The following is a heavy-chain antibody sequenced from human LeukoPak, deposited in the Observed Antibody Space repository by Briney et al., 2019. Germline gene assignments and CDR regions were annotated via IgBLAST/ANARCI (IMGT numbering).Heavy chain of an antibody. CDR1: GGYISSGGYY. D-gene: IGHD6-6*01. Sequence: SETLSLTCTVSGGYISSGGYYWSWIRQPPGKGLEWIGYIYHSGSTYYNPSLKSRVTISVDRSKNQFSLKLSSVTAADTAVYYCARGGFSSSLDYWGQGTLVTVSS. CDR3: ARGGFSSSLDY. J-gene: IGHJ4*02. V-gene: IGHV4-30-2*01. CDR2: IYHSGST.